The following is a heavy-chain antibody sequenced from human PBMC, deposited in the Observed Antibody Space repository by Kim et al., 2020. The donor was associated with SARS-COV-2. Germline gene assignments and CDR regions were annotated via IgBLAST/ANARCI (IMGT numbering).Heavy chain of an antibody. CDR2: IYHSGST. J-gene: IGHJ3*02. D-gene: IGHD3-10*01. V-gene: IGHV4-30-2*01. CDR3: AREGVTMVRGGAFDI. CDR1: GGSISSGGYS. Sequence: SETLSLTCAVSGGSISSGGYSWSWIRQPPGKGLEWIGYIYHSGSTYYNPSLKSRVTISVDRSKNQFSLKLSSVTAADTAVYYCAREGVTMVRGGAFDIWGQGTMVTVSS.